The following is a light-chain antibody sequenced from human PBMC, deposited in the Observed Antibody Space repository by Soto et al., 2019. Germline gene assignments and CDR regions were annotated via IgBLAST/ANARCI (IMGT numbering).Light chain of an antibody. CDR3: QQYFEWPPMT. CDR1: ETAATN. V-gene: IGKV3-15*01. J-gene: IGKJ1*01. CDR2: GAS. Sequence: EVLMTQSPATLSVSPGEKATLSCWASETAATNLAWYQQKPGQAPRLLISGASTRAAGISDRFRGSGSGTEFTLTISSLRSEDSGIYYCQQYFEWPPMTFGQGTKVEI.